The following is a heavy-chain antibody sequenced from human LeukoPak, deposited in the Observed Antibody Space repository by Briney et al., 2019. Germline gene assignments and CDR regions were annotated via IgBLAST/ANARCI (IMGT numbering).Heavy chain of an antibody. J-gene: IGHJ4*02. CDR3: ADRSGRNGDSDY. CDR2: IIPIFGTA. V-gene: IGHV1-69*13. CDR1: GGTFSSYA. D-gene: IGHD4-17*01. Sequence: SVKVSCKASGGTFSSYAISWVRQAPGQGLEWMGGIIPIFGTANYAQKFQGRVTITADESTSTAYMELSSLRSEDTAVYYCADRSGRNGDSDYWGQGTLVTVSS.